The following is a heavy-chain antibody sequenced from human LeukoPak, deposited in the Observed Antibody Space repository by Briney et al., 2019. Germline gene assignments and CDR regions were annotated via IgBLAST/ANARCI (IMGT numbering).Heavy chain of an antibody. J-gene: IGHJ4*02. D-gene: IGHD2-21*02. CDR2: IRGKTYGGTA. CDR3: TRSLTFCGSGCYRPADS. Sequence: PGRSLRLSCTASGFIFGDYGVSWFRQAPGKGLEWVGFIRGKTYGGTAEYAASVKGRSTISRDDSEGIAYLQMNSLKIEDTAVYFCTRSLTFCGSGCYRPADSWGQGTLVTVSS. V-gene: IGHV3-49*03. CDR1: GFIFGDYG.